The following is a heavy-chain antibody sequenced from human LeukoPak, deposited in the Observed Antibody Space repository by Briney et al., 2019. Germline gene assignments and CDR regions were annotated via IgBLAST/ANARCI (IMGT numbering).Heavy chain of an antibody. D-gene: IGHD6-13*01. CDR1: GFTFSSYG. CDR2: ISSDGSNE. Sequence: GGSLRLSCAASGFTFSSYGMHWVRRAPGKGLKWVALISSDGSNEYYADSVKGRFSISRDNSKSTLYLRMNSLRVEDTAIYYCTRIGYSSSWSGDYWGQGTLVTVSS. CDR3: TRIGYSSSWSGDY. V-gene: IGHV3-30*19. J-gene: IGHJ4*02.